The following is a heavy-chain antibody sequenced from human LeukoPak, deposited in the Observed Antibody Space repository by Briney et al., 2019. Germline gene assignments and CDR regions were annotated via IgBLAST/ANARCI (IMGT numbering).Heavy chain of an antibody. CDR2: IYTGGTI. CDR1: GGSISSYY. V-gene: IGHV4-4*07. D-gene: IGHD6-13*01. J-gene: IGHJ4*02. Sequence: SETLSLTCTVSGGSISSYYWSWIRQTAGKGLEWIGRIYTGGTINYNPSLKSRVTVSADTSKNQFSLKVTSVTAADTAVYYCARDATGYSSRWDSSGGFDYWGQGTLVTVSS. CDR3: ARDATGYSSRWDSSGGFDY.